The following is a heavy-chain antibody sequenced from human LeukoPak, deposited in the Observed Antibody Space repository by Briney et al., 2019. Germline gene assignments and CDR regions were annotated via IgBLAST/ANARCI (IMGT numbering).Heavy chain of an antibody. CDR3: ARGAFDYSDTSLSWFDP. V-gene: IGHV4-59*01. J-gene: IGHJ5*02. CDR2: VYYSGST. CDR1: GGSFSGYY. Sequence: SETLSLTCAVYGGSFSGYYWSWIRQPPGKGLEWIGYVYYSGSTNYNPSLKSRVTISVDTSRNQFSLKLTSVTAADTAVYYCARGAFDYSDTSLSWFDPWGQGTLVTVSS. D-gene: IGHD3-22*01.